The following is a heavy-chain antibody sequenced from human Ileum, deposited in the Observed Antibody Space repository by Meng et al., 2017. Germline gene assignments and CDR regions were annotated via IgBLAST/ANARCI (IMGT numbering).Heavy chain of an antibody. CDR2: ISNNGSKI. CDR3: ATLSYSSLYY. CDR1: GITISGYY. Sequence: QVPSGDLVCGLEEHGSRLILACAAFGITISGYYMSWIRQVPGKGLEWVSCISNNGSKIYDVDSVKGRFTISRDNAKNSLNLKMNSLRAEDTAVYYCATLSYSSLYYWGQGTLVTVSS. J-gene: IGHJ4*02. D-gene: IGHD1-26*01. V-gene: IGHV3-11*01.